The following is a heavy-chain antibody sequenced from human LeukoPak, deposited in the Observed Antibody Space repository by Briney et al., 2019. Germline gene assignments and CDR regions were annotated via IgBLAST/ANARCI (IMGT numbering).Heavy chain of an antibody. Sequence: GGSLRLSCVASGFTFHDYGIHWVRQAPGKGLEWVSGISWNSRSMGYADSVKGRFTFSRDNAKNSLYLQMNSLRVEDTAFYYCAKDSSSGYYRHLDYWGQGIQVTVSS. CDR2: ISWNSRSM. V-gene: IGHV3-9*01. CDR1: GFTFHDYG. D-gene: IGHD3-22*01. J-gene: IGHJ4*02. CDR3: AKDSSSGYYRHLDY.